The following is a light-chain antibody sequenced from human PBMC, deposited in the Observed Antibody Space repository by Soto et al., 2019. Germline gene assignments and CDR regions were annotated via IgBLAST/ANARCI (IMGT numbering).Light chain of an antibody. CDR1: QSVSSY. V-gene: IGKV3-11*01. CDR3: QQYSDLPMT. CDR2: DAS. J-gene: IGKJ5*01. Sequence: EIVLTQSPATLSLSPGERATLSCRASQSVSSYLAWYQQKPGQAPRLLIYDASNRATGIPARFSGSGSGTDFTLTIRDVQPEDFAVYFCQQYSDLPMTFGQGTRLEIK.